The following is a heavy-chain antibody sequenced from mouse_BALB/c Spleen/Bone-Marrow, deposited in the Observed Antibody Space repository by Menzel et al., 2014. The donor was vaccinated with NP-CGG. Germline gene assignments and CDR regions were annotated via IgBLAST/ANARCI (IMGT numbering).Heavy chain of an antibody. CDR1: GYSITSGYS. J-gene: IGHJ1*01. Sequence: EVKLMESGPDLVKPSQSLSLPCTVTGYSITSGYSWHWIRQFPGNKLEWMGYIHHSGSTNYNPSLRSRISITRDTSKNQFFLHLNSVTTEDTATYYCTSYGNYWYFDVWGAGTTVTVSS. CDR2: IHHSGST. CDR3: TSYGNYWYFDV. D-gene: IGHD2-1*01. V-gene: IGHV3-1*02.